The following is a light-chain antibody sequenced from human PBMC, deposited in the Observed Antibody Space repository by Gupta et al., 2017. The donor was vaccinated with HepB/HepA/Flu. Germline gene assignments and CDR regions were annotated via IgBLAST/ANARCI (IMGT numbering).Light chain of an antibody. CDR3: SSYTSSSTVV. V-gene: IGLV2-14*01. CDR1: SSDVGGYNY. Sequence: QYALTQPASVSGSPGQSITIPCPGTSSDVGGYNYVSWYQQHPGKAPKLMIYDVSNRPSGVSNRFSGSKSGNTASLTISGLQAEDEADYYCSSYTSSSTVVFGGGTKLTVL. CDR2: DVS. J-gene: IGLJ2*01.